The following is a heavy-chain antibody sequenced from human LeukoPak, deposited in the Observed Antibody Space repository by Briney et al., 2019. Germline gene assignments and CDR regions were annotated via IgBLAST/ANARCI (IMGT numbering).Heavy chain of an antibody. J-gene: IGHJ4*02. D-gene: IGHD2-2*01. CDR3: ARERGGPYCSSTSCYWEPFDY. V-gene: IGHV3-7*01. Sequence: GGSLRLSCAASGFTFSSYWMSWVRQAPGKGLEWVANIKQDGSEKYYVDSVKGRFTISRDNAKNSLYLQMNSLRAEDTAVYYCARERGGPYCSSTSCYWEPFDYWGRGTLVTVSS. CDR1: GFTFSSYW. CDR2: IKQDGSEK.